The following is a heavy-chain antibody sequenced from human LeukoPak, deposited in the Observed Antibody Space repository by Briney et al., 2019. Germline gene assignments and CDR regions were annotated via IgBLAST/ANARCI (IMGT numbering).Heavy chain of an antibody. J-gene: IGHJ4*02. Sequence: ASVEVSCKASGYTFTSYAMHWVRQAPGQRLEWMGWSNAGNGNTKYSQEFQGRVTITRDTSASTAYMELSSLRSEDMAVYYCARDQSRSGSFDYWGQGTLVTVSS. CDR2: SNAGNGNT. D-gene: IGHD3-10*01. CDR1: GYTFTSYA. V-gene: IGHV1-3*02. CDR3: ARDQSRSGSFDY.